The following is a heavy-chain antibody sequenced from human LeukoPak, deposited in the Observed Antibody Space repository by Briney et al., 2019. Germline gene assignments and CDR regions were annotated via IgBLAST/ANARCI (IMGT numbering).Heavy chain of an antibody. Sequence: ASVKVSCKTSGYTFTSYGISWVRQAPGQGLEWMGWISGYNGNTNYAQKLQGRVTMTTDTSTSTAYMELRSLRSDDTAVYFCARALWNSGCVWGQGTLVTVSS. V-gene: IGHV1-18*01. D-gene: IGHD1-7*01. CDR2: ISGYNGNT. J-gene: IGHJ4*02. CDR1: GYTFTSYG. CDR3: ARALWNSGCV.